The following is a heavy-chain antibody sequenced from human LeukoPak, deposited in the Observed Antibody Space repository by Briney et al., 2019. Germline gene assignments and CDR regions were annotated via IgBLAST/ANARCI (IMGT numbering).Heavy chain of an antibody. CDR1: GGTFSSYA. J-gene: IGHJ3*02. CDR3: ARDLSPYVVSDAFDI. CDR2: IIPIFGTA. V-gene: IGHV1-69*05. Sequence: SVKVSCKASGGTFSSYAISWVRQAPGQGLEWMGRIIPIFGTANYAQKFQGRVTITTDESTSTAYMELSSLRSEDTAVYYCARDLSPYVVSDAFDIWGQGTMVIVSS. D-gene: IGHD3-10*02.